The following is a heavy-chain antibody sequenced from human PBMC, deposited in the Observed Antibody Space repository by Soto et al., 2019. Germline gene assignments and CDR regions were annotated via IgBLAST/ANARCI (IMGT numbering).Heavy chain of an antibody. CDR1: GGSISSSSYY. CDR3: ARQRRGLDYDILTGYRYPLSFDY. Sequence: PSETLSLTCTVSGGSISSSSYYWGWIRQPPGKRLEWIGSIYYSGSTYYNQSLKSRVNISVDTSKNQFSLKLSSVTAADTAVYYCARQRRGLDYDILTGYRYPLSFDYWGQGTLVTVSS. D-gene: IGHD3-9*01. J-gene: IGHJ4*02. CDR2: IYYSGST. V-gene: IGHV4-39*01.